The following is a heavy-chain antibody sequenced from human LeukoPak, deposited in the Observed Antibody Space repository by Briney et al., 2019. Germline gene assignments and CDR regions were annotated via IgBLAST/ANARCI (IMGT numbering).Heavy chain of an antibody. D-gene: IGHD3-3*01. Sequence: PGGSLRLSCVASGFTFGNYVMNWVRQAPGKGLEWVAYISGSGASTDYADSVKGRFTISRDNSKNTLYLQMNNLRVEDTAVYYCSWRFLDNWGPGTLVTVSS. CDR3: SWRFLDN. CDR2: ISGSGAST. J-gene: IGHJ4*02. CDR1: GFTFGNYV. V-gene: IGHV3-23*01.